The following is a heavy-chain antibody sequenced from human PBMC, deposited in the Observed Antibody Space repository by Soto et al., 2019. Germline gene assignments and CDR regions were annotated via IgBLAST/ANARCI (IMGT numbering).Heavy chain of an antibody. D-gene: IGHD5-12*01. J-gene: IGHJ4*02. CDR1: GGSISSYY. V-gene: IGHV4-59*01. CDR2: IYYSGST. CDR3: ARVNQWLRPYYFDY. Sequence: SETLSLTCTVSGGSISSYYWSWIRQPPGRGLEWIGYIYYSGSTNYNPSLKSRVTISIDTSKNQFSLKLSSVTAADTAVYYCARVNQWLRPYYFDYWGQGTLVTVSS.